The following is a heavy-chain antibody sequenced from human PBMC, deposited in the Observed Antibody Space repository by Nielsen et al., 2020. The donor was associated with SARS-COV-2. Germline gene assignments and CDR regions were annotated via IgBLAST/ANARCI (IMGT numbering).Heavy chain of an antibody. CDR1: GYMVTELS. D-gene: IGHD2-15*01. Sequence: ASVKVSCKVSGYMVTELSMHWVRQAPGKGLEWMGSFDPEDGQKIYAQNLQGRVTMTEDTSTDTAYMEVSSLTSEDTAVYYCATSAASPQRGNYYYYYMDVWGKGTTVTV. J-gene: IGHJ6*03. V-gene: IGHV1-24*01. CDR2: FDPEDGQK. CDR3: ATSAASPQRGNYYYYYMDV.